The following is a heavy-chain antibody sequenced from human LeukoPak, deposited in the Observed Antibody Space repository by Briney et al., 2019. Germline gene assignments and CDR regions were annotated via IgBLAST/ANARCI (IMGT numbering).Heavy chain of an antibody. J-gene: IGHJ4*02. CDR3: AKNSGSYYGGFDY. Sequence: LSLTSTVSGGSSSSYYWSWVRQAPGKGLEWVSVIYSGGSTYYADSVKGRFTISRDNSKNTLYLQMNSLRAEDTAVYYCAKNSGSYYGGFDYWGQGTLVTVSS. V-gene: IGHV3-53*01. CDR1: GGSSSSYY. D-gene: IGHD1-26*01. CDR2: IYSGGST.